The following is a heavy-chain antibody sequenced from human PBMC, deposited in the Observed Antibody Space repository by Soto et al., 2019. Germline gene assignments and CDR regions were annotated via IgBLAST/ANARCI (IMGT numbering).Heavy chain of an antibody. CDR2: IYSGGST. CDR1: GFTVSSNY. D-gene: IGHD3-10*01. CDR3: ARDRQCMGSYYYGMDV. Sequence: RRLSCAASGFTVSSNYMSWVRQAPGKGLEWVSVIYSGGSTYYADSVKGRFTISRDNSKNTLYLQMNSLRAEDTAVYYCARDRQCMGSYYYGMDVWGQGTTVTVSS. J-gene: IGHJ6*02. V-gene: IGHV3-53*01.